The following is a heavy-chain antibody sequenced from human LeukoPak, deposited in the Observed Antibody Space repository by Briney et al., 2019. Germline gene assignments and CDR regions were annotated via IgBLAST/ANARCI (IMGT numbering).Heavy chain of an antibody. CDR3: ARGEVVPAAMQRIYYYYYYMDV. J-gene: IGHJ6*03. Sequence: RASVKVSCKASGYTFTSYGISWVRQAPGQGLEWMGWISAYNGNTNYAQKLQGRVTMTTDTSTSTAYMELRSLRSDDTAVYYCARGEVVPAAMQRIYYYYYYMDVWGKGTTVTVSS. CDR1: GYTFTSYG. D-gene: IGHD2-2*01. CDR2: ISAYNGNT. V-gene: IGHV1-18*01.